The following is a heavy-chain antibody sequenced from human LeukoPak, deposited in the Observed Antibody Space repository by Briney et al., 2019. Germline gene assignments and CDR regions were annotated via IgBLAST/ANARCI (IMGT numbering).Heavy chain of an antibody. Sequence: SETLSLTCTVSGGSISSYYWSWIRQPPGKGLEWIGYIYYSGSTNYNPSLKSRVTISVDTSKNQFSLKLSSVTAADTAVYYCARTGGSGSYTHFDYWGQGTLVTVSS. J-gene: IGHJ4*02. CDR3: ARTGGSGSYTHFDY. V-gene: IGHV4-59*08. CDR1: GGSISSYY. CDR2: IYYSGST. D-gene: IGHD3-10*01.